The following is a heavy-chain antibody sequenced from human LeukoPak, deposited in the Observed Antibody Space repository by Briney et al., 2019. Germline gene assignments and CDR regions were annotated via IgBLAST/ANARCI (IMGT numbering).Heavy chain of an antibody. D-gene: IGHD6-13*01. V-gene: IGHV4-59*12. Sequence: SETLSLTCTVSGGSISSYYWSWIRQPPGKGLEWIGYIYYSGSTNYNPSLKSRVTISVDTSKNQFSLKLSSVTAADTAVYYCARVAQGAAAGYWGQGTLVTVSS. CDR3: ARVAQGAAAGY. CDR2: IYYSGST. CDR1: GGSISSYY. J-gene: IGHJ4*02.